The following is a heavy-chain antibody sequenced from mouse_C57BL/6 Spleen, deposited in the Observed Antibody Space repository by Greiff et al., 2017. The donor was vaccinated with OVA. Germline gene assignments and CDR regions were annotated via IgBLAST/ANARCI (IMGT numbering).Heavy chain of an antibody. D-gene: IGHD2-4*01. J-gene: IGHJ3*01. V-gene: IGHV5-4*01. CDR2: ISDGGSYT. CDR3: ARDRGGYDYVFAY. CDR1: GFTFSSYA. Sequence: EVHLVESGGGLVKPGGSLKLSCAASGFTFSSYAMSWVRQTPEKRLDWVATISDGGSYTYYPDNVKGRFTISRDNAKNNLYLQMSHLKSEDTAMYYWARDRGGYDYVFAYWGQGTLVTVSA.